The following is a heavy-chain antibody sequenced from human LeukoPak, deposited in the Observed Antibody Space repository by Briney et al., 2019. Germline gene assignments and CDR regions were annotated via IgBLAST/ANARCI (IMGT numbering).Heavy chain of an antibody. CDR1: GFTVSSNY. Sequence: PGGSLRLSCAASGFTVSSNYVTWVRQAPGKGLEWVSVIYSDGTTYYADSVKGRFTISRDNSKNTLYLQMSSLRADDTAVYYCAREPGYSYGAFDYWGQGALVTVSS. CDR2: IYSDGTT. CDR3: AREPGYSYGAFDY. V-gene: IGHV3-53*01. J-gene: IGHJ4*02. D-gene: IGHD5-18*01.